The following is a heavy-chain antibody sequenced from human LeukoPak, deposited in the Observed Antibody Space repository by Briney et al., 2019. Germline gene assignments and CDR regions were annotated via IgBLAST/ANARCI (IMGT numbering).Heavy chain of an antibody. D-gene: IGHD3-22*01. Sequence: GASVKVSCKASGGTFSSYAISWVRQAPGQGLEWMGRIIPMFGTANYAQKFQGRVTITTDESTSTAYMELSSLRSEDTAVYHCARGGSSGFDYWGQGTLVTVSS. J-gene: IGHJ4*02. V-gene: IGHV1-69*05. CDR2: IIPMFGTA. CDR3: ARGGSSGFDY. CDR1: GGTFSSYA.